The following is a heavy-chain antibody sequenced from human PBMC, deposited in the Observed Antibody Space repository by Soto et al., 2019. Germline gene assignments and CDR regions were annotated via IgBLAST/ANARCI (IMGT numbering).Heavy chain of an antibody. CDR1: GYPFTDSS. CDR3: ARPSGNDYGGT. Sequence: QVQLVQSGAEVQKPGASVKVSCKPTGYPFTDSSIHWVRQVPGQGLQWMGMIKPGGGGPLYAQELQGRVIMTGDTSSSNVYMELSSLRFEDTATYYCARPSGNDYGGTRGQGTLVTVSS. CDR2: IKPGGGGP. D-gene: IGHD5-12*01. J-gene: IGHJ1*01. V-gene: IGHV1-46*01.